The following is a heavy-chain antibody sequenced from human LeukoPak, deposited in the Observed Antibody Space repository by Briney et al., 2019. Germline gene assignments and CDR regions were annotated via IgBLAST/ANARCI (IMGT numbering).Heavy chain of an antibody. CDR1: GGSISSGGYY. J-gene: IGHJ3*02. CDR3: ARHGTIFGVWTI. CDR2: IYSSGTT. V-gene: IGHV4-31*03. D-gene: IGHD3-3*01. Sequence: SQTLSLTCTVSGGSISSGGYYWSWIRQHPGKGLEWIGYIYSSGTTNYNPSLKSRVTISVDTSKNQFSLKLSSVTAADTAVYYCARHGTIFGVWTIWGQGTMVTVSS.